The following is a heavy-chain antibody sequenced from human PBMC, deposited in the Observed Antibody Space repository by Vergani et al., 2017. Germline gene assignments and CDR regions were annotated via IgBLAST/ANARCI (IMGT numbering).Heavy chain of an antibody. CDR3: GRGSDNYN. CDR2: IKNTGDST. V-gene: IGHV3-23*01. J-gene: IGHJ4*02. Sequence: EVQLLQSGGAVVEPGGSLRLSCVVSGFSFRSHAMGWVRQGHGQGLEWVSSIKNTGDSTHYADSVKGRFTISRDNSKNTLYLQMNSLRVEDTAVYYCGRGSDNYNWGQGTLVTVSS. CDR1: GFSFRSHA. D-gene: IGHD5-24*01.